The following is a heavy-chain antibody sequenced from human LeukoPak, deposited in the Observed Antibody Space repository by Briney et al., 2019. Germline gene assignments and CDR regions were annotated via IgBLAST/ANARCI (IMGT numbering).Heavy chain of an antibody. Sequence: SGPALVEPTQTLTLTCTFSGFSLSTSGMSASWIRQPPGKALEWLSRIDWDDDKYYITSLKPRLTISKDTSKNQVVLTMTNMDPVDTATYYCARISSTGYSCFDFWGQGTLVTVSS. J-gene: IGHJ4*02. CDR3: ARISSTGYSCFDF. V-gene: IGHV2-70*11. CDR1: GFSLSTSGMS. D-gene: IGHD3-9*01. CDR2: IDWDDDK.